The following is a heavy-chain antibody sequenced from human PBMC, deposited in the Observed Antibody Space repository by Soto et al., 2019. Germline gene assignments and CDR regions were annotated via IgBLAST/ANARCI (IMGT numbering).Heavy chain of an antibody. CDR1: GGSFSDYY. V-gene: IGHV4-31*11. D-gene: IGHD3-3*01. CDR2: IYYSGST. CDR3: ARWWSGSRKGFDH. J-gene: IGHJ5*02. Sequence: PSETLSLTCAVYGGSFSDYYWSWIRQHPGKGLEWIGYIYYSGSTYYNPSLKSRVTISVDTSKNQFSLKLSSVTAADTAVYYCARWWSGSRKGFDHWGQGTLV.